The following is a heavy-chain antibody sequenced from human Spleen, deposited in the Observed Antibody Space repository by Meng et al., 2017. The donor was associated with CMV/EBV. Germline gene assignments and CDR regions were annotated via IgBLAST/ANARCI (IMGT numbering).Heavy chain of an antibody. V-gene: IGHV3-20*03. J-gene: IGHJ5*02. Sequence: SGFMFGDYGMSWVRQAPGKGLEWVSDVTGNGGDTGYADSVKGRFTISRDNAKNSLYLQMNSLRVEDTALYYCARDYDNNWNPNWFDPWGQGTLVTVSS. D-gene: IGHD1-20*01. CDR3: ARDYDNNWNPNWFDP. CDR1: GFMFGDYG. CDR2: VTGNGGDT.